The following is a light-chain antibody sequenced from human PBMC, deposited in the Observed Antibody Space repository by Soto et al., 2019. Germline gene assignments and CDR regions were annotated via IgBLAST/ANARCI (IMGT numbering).Light chain of an antibody. J-gene: IGLJ2*01. CDR2: AVS. CDR1: SSDVGGYTY. CDR3: SSYASTGTPVL. V-gene: IGLV2-14*03. Sequence: QSALTQPASVSGSPGQSITISCTGTSSDVGGYTYVSWYQHHPGKAPKLMIYAVSNRPSGVSARFSGSKSGNTASLTISGLQAEDEAQYYCSSYASTGTPVLFGGGTKLTVL.